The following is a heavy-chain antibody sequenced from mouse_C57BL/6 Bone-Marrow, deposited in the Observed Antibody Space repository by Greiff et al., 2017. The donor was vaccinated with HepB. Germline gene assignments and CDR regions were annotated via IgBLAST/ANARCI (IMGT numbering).Heavy chain of an antibody. CDR1: GYTFTSYW. CDR2: IDPSDSET. D-gene: IGHD3-2*02. Sequence: QVQLQQPGAELVRPGSSVKLSCKASGYTFTSYWMHWVKQRPIQGLEWIGNIDPSDSETHYNPKFKDKATLTVDKSSSTAYMQLSSLTSEDSAVYYCARMTAQATWYAMDYWGQGTSVTVSS. V-gene: IGHV1-52*01. J-gene: IGHJ4*01. CDR3: ARMTAQATWYAMDY.